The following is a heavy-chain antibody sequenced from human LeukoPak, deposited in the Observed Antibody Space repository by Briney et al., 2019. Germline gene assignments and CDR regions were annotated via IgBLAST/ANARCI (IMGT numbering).Heavy chain of an antibody. CDR2: ISYDGSNK. J-gene: IGHJ4*02. D-gene: IGHD2-2*01. CDR1: GFTFSSYA. CDR3: ARDTVRYCSSTSCYGFIVY. Sequence: GGSLRLSCAASGFTFSSYAMHWVRQAPGKGLEWVAVISYDGSNKYYADSVKGRFTISRDNSKNTLYLQMNSLRAEDTAVYYCARDTVRYCSSTSCYGFIVYWGQGTLVTVSS. V-gene: IGHV3-30-3*01.